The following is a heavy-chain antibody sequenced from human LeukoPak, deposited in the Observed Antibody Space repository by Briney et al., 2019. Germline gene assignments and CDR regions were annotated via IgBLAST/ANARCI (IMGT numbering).Heavy chain of an antibody. CDR1: DGSISSYY. J-gene: IGHJ3*02. D-gene: IGHD3-10*01. CDR2: IYTSGST. Sequence: ETLSLTCTVSDGSISSYYWSWIRQPAGKGLEWIGRIYTSGSTNYNPSLKSRVTMSVDTSKNQFSLKLSSVTAADTAVYYCARDRGSGSYHLDAFDIWGQGTMVTVSS. V-gene: IGHV4-4*07. CDR3: ARDRGSGSYHLDAFDI.